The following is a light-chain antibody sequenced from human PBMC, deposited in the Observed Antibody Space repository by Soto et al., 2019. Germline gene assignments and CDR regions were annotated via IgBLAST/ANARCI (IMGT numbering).Light chain of an antibody. Sequence: DIQMTQSPSTLSASVGDRVTITCRASQSITTWLGWYQQKPGKAPKLLIYKAINLQSGVPSRFSGSGSGTEFTPTISRLQPYYFGTFYCQRINGYQYVFGQGTKLDMK. J-gene: IGKJ2*01. V-gene: IGKV1-5*03. CDR1: QSITTW. CDR3: QRINGYQYV. CDR2: KAI.